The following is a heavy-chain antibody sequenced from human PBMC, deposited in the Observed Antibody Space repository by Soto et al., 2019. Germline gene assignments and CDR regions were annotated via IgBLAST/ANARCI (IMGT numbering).Heavy chain of an antibody. D-gene: IGHD4-4*01. CDR2: IIPIFGTA. J-gene: IGHJ4*02. CDR1: GGTFSSYA. Sequence: SSVKVSCKASGGTFSSYAISWVRQAPGQGLEWMGGIIPIFGTANYAQKSQGRVTITADKSTSTAYMQLSSLRSEDTAVYYCASAPVPTTVNGLDYWGQGTLVIVAA. CDR3: ASAPVPTTVNGLDY. V-gene: IGHV1-69*06.